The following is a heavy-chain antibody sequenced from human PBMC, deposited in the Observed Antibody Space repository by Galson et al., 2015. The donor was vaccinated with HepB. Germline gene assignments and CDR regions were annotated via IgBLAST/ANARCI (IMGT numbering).Heavy chain of an antibody. Sequence: SLRLSCAASGFTFSNAWMSWVRQAPGKGLEWVGRIKSKTDGGTTDYAAPVKGRFTISRDDSKNTLYLQMNSLKTEDTAVYYCTTAGTYYYDSSGYWPFDYWGQGTLVTVSS. D-gene: IGHD3-22*01. V-gene: IGHV3-15*01. CDR2: IKSKTDGGTT. J-gene: IGHJ4*02. CDR3: TTAGTYYYDSSGYWPFDY. CDR1: GFTFSNAW.